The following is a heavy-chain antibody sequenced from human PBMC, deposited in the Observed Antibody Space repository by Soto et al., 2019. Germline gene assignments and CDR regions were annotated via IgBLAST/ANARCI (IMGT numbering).Heavy chain of an antibody. D-gene: IGHD3-10*01. CDR1: GYTFTGYF. Sequence: QVQLAQSGAEVKKPGASVKVSCKASGYTFTGYFIHWVRQAPGQGLEWMGWINPNSGATKYAQKFQGRVTLTRDTSINTAYMEMNFLRCDDTAVYYCARGGGTILAPLPWGQGTLVTVSS. CDR2: INPNSGAT. CDR3: ARGGGTILAPLP. V-gene: IGHV1-2*02. J-gene: IGHJ5*02.